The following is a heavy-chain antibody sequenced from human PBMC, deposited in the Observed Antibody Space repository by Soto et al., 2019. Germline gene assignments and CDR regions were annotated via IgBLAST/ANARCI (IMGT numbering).Heavy chain of an antibody. J-gene: IGHJ5*02. CDR1: GYTFTGYY. CDR3: ARAPDWIFGVVITGGWFDP. D-gene: IGHD3-3*01. V-gene: IGHV1-2*02. Sequence: QVQLVQSGAEVKKPGASVKVSCKASGYTFTGYYMHWVRQAPGQGLEWMGWINPNSGGTNYAQKFQGRVTMTRDTSISTAYMELGRLRSDDTAVYYCARAPDWIFGVVITGGWFDPWGQGTLVTVSS. CDR2: INPNSGGT.